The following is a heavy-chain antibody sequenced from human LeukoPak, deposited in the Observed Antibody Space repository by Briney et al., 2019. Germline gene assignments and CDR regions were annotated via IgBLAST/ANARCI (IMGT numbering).Heavy chain of an antibody. V-gene: IGHV3-30*18. CDR2: IPYDGSNK. J-gene: IGHJ2*01. CDR3: AKMNYGGDSVDWYFDL. CDR1: GFTFSSYG. D-gene: IGHD4-23*01. Sequence: GRSLRLSCAASGFTFSSYGMHWVRQAPGKGLEWVAVIPYDGSNKYYADSVKGRFTISRDNSKNTLYLQMNSLRAEDTAVYYCAKMNYGGDSVDWYFDLWGRGTLVSVSS.